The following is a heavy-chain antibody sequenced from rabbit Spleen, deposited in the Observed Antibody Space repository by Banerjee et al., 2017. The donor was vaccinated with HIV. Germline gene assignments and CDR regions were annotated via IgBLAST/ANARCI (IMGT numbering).Heavy chain of an antibody. V-gene: IGHV1S40*01. J-gene: IGHJ4*01. D-gene: IGHD1-1*01. Sequence: QSLEESGGDLVKPGASLTLTCTASGFSFSYSDYMCWVRQAPGKGLEWIACINIVTGKSVYASWAKGRFTMSRTSSTTVTLQMTSLTAADTATYFCARDLVAVIGWNFNLWGPGPLVTVS. CDR3: ARDLVAVIGWNFNL. CDR1: GFSFSYSDY. CDR2: INIVTGKS.